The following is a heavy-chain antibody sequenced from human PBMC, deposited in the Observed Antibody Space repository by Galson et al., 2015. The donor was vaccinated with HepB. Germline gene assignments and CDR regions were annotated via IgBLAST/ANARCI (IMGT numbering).Heavy chain of an antibody. CDR3: AKDMGVRAFYYYYYMDV. CDR1: GFTFDDYA. D-gene: IGHD3-10*01. V-gene: IGHV3-9*01. CDR2: ISWNSGSI. J-gene: IGHJ6*03. Sequence: SLRLSCAASGFTFDDYAMHWVRQAPGKGLEWVSGISWNSGSIGHADSVKGRFTISRDNAKNSLYLQMNSLRAEDTALYYCAKDMGVRAFYYYYYMDVWGKGTTVTVSS.